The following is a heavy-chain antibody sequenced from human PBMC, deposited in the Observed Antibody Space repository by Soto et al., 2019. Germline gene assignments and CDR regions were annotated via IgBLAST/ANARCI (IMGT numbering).Heavy chain of an antibody. CDR3: ARDRRHHVPAAIFYYYYGMDV. CDR2: IYHSGST. V-gene: IGHV4-38-2*02. CDR1: GYSISSGYY. D-gene: IGHD2-2*01. J-gene: IGHJ6*02. Sequence: SETLSLTCAVSGYSISSGYYWGWIRQPPGKGLEWIGSIYHSGSTYYNPSLKSRVTISVDTSKNQFSLKLSSVTAADTAVYYCARDRRHHVPAAIFYYYYGMDVWGQGTTVTVSS.